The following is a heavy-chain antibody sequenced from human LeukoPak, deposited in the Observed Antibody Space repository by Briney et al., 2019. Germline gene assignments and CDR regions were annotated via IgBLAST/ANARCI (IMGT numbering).Heavy chain of an antibody. V-gene: IGHV3-23*01. Sequence: QPGGSLRLSCAASGFTFSSYAMSRVRQAPGKGLEWVSAISGSGGSTYYADSVKGRFTISRDNSKNTLYLQMNSLRAEDTAVYYCARRAGNPGAFDIWGQGTMVTVSS. CDR2: ISGSGGST. CDR1: GFTFSSYA. J-gene: IGHJ3*02. D-gene: IGHD6-19*01. CDR3: ARRAGNPGAFDI.